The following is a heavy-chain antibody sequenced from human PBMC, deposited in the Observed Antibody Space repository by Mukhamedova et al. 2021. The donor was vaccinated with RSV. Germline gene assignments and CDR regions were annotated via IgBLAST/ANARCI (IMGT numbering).Heavy chain of an antibody. V-gene: IGHV3-30*04. CDR1: TFSASA. Sequence: TFSASAMHWVRQAPGKGLEWVGIISYDGTNKNYGDSVKGRFTISRDNSKNTLYLQMNSLRAEDTAVYYCASRLSTDVYYVMDLCG. D-gene: IGHD2/OR15-2a*01. J-gene: IGHJ6*02. CDR3: ASRLSTDVYYVMDL. CDR2: ISYDGTNK.